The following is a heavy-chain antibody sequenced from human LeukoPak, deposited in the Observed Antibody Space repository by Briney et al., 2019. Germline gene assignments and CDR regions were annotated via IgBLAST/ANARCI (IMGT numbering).Heavy chain of an antibody. V-gene: IGHV3-23*01. CDR2: ISGSGGST. J-gene: IGHJ6*03. Sequence: GGSLRLSCAASGFTFSSYAMSWVRQAPGKGLEWVSAISGSGGSTYYADSVKGRFTISRDNSKNTLYLQMNSLRAEDTAVYYCAKSLVVPAAKDYYYYMDVWGKGTTVTVSS. CDR3: AKSLVVPAAKDYYYYMDV. CDR1: GFTFSSYA. D-gene: IGHD2-2*01.